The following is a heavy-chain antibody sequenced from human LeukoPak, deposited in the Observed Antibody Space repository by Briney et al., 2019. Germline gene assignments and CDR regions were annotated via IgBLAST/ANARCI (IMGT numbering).Heavy chain of an antibody. D-gene: IGHD1-1*01. V-gene: IGHV3-33*08. CDR3: ARDIGGTDAVDAFDI. CDR1: GFTFSSYA. CDR2: IWYDGSNK. Sequence: PGRSLRLSCAASGFTFSSYAMHWVRQAPGKGLEWVAVIWYDGSNKYYADSVKGRFTISRDNSKNTLYLQMNSLRAEDTAVYYCARDIGGTDAVDAFDIWGQGTMVTVSS. J-gene: IGHJ3*02.